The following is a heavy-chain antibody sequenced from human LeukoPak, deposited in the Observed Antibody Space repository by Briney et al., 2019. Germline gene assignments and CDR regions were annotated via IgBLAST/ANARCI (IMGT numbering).Heavy chain of an antibody. Sequence: PGGSLRLSCAASGFTFSSYGMHWVRQAPGKGLEWVAVISYDGSNKYYADSVKGRFTISRDNSKNTLYLQMNSLRAEDTAVYYCAKDAVPYGSALYYFDYWGQGTLVTVSS. D-gene: IGHD3-10*01. CDR3: AKDAVPYGSALYYFDY. CDR2: ISYDGSNK. CDR1: GFTFSSYG. J-gene: IGHJ4*02. V-gene: IGHV3-30*18.